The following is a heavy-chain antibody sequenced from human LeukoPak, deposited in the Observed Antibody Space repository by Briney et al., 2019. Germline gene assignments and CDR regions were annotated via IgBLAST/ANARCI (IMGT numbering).Heavy chain of an antibody. Sequence: SETLSLTCTVSGGSISSSSYYWGWIRQPPGKGLEWIGSIYYSGSTYYNPSLKSRVTISVDTSKNQFSLKLSSVTAADTAVYYCARHGTIAVAGTYFDYWGQGTLVTVSS. D-gene: IGHD6-19*01. CDR3: ARHGTIAVAGTYFDY. V-gene: IGHV4-39*01. CDR2: IYYSGST. CDR1: GGSISSSSYY. J-gene: IGHJ4*02.